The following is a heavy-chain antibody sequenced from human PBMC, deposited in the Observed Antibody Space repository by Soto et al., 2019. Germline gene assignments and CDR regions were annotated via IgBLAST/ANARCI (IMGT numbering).Heavy chain of an antibody. CDR1: NRNC. Sequence: NRNCRRCISQPPGKGLEWIGEIYHSGSTNYNPSLKSRVTISVDKSKNQFSLKLSSVTAADTAVYYCARVRGDYGKGYYYYGMDVWGKGTTVTVPS. CDR3: ARVRGDYGKGYYYYGMDV. V-gene: IGHV4-4*02. J-gene: IGHJ6*04. CDR2: IYHSGST. D-gene: IGHD4-17*01.